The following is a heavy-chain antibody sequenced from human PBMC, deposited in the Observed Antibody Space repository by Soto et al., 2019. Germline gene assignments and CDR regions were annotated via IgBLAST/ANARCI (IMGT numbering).Heavy chain of an antibody. CDR1: GATLNNYI. CDR3: ARGGVVDYGDYNT. D-gene: IGHD4-17*01. J-gene: IGHJ5*02. CDR2: IIPILGIP. V-gene: IGHV1-69*02. Sequence: QVNLVQSGAEVRKPGSSVKVSCKTSGATLNNYIIGWVRQAPGQGLEWMGRIIPILGIPNYSQRFQDRLTIPAARSTGTLYMELRRLRSDDTAIYFCARGGVVDYGDYNTWGQGTLVTVSS.